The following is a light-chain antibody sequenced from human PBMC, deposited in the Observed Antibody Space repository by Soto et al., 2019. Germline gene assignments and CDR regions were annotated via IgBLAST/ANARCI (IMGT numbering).Light chain of an antibody. Sequence: QSVLTQPRSVSGSPGQSVTISCTGTDSNIGFYNFVSWYQQHPDKAPHLVIYNVNKRPSGVPDRFSGSKSGNTASLTISGLQAVDEADYYCCSYAGTYTYVFGSGTKLTV. CDR2: NVN. V-gene: IGLV2-11*01. CDR1: DSNIGFYNF. CDR3: CSYAGTYTYV. J-gene: IGLJ1*01.